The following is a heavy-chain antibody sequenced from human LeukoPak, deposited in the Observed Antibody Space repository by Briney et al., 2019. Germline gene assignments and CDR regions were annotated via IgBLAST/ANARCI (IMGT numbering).Heavy chain of an antibody. Sequence: PSETLSLTCTVSGGSIGPYYWSWIRQPPGKGLEWIGYIYYSGSTNYNPSLKSRVTISVDTSKNQFSLSLRSVTTADTAVYYCARDSMLRYWGQGTLVTVSS. V-gene: IGHV4-59*01. D-gene: IGHD3-10*02. CDR3: ARDSMLRY. CDR2: IYYSGST. J-gene: IGHJ4*02. CDR1: GGSIGPYY.